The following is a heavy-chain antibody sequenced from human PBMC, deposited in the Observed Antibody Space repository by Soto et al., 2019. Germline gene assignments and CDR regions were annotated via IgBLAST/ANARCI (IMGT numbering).Heavy chain of an antibody. D-gene: IGHD3-10*01. Sequence: QVQLQESGPGLVKPSQTLSLTCTVSGGSISSGGYYWSWIRQHPGKGLEWIGYIYYSGSTYYNPSLKSRVTTPVDTSKNQFSLKLSPVTAADTAVYYCGRVLGGRWSGGGDYFDYWGQGTLVTVSS. CDR1: GGSISSGGYY. J-gene: IGHJ4*02. V-gene: IGHV4-31*03. CDR3: GRVLGGRWSGGGDYFDY. CDR2: IYYSGST.